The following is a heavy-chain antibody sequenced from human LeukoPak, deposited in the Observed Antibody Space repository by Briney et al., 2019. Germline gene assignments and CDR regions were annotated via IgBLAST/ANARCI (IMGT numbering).Heavy chain of an antibody. CDR2: MNANSGNT. D-gene: IGHD5-24*01. CDR3: ARGRRRDSFDH. CDR1: AYTFTSYD. Sequence: GASVKVSCKASAYTFTSYDINWVRQATGQGLEWMGWMNANSGNTGYAQKFQGRVTMTRNTSISTAYMELSSLRSENTAVYYCARGRRRDSFDHWGQGTLVTVSS. V-gene: IGHV1-8*01. J-gene: IGHJ4*02.